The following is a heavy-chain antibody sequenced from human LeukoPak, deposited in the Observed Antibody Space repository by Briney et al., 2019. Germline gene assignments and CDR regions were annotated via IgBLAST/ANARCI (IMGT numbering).Heavy chain of an antibody. CDR2: ISYDGSNK. V-gene: IGHV3-30*04. CDR1: GFTFSSYA. D-gene: IGHD2-21*02. CDR3: AKAAYCGGDCLGFDY. J-gene: IGHJ4*02. Sequence: GGSLRLSCAASGFTFSSYAMHWVRQAPGKGLEWVAVISYDGSNKYYADSVKGRFTISRDNSKNTLYLQMNSLRAEDTAVYYCAKAAYCGGDCLGFDYWGQGTLVTVSS.